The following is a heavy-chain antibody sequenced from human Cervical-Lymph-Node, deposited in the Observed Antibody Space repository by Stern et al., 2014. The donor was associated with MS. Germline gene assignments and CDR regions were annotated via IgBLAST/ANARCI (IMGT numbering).Heavy chain of an antibody. V-gene: IGHV4-59*01. CDR3: AREGESCSGSRCYPFLDY. Sequence: QVQLQESGPGLVKPSETLSLTCTVSGGSLRSYYWNWIRQAPGKGLEWLGVFYYTGSVNYNPSLSSRVAMSVDTSKNQFSLTVSSVTAADTAVYYCAREGESCSGSRCYPFLDYWGQGTLVTVSS. J-gene: IGHJ4*02. D-gene: IGHD2-15*01. CDR2: FYYTGSV. CDR1: GGSLRSYY.